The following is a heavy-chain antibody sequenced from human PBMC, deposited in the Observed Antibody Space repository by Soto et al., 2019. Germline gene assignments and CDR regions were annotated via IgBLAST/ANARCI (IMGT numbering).Heavy chain of an antibody. J-gene: IGHJ5*02. V-gene: IGHV1-18*04. CDR1: GYTFTSYG. CDR2: ISAYNGNT. CDR3: ARDQAACTKGVCYSYPWNWFDP. Sequence: QVQLVQSGAEVKKPGASVKVSCKASGYTFTSYGISWVRQAPGQGLEWMGWISAYNGNTNYAQKLQGRVTMTTDTATSTAYMELRSLRSDDTAVYYCARDQAACTKGVCYSYPWNWFDPWGQGPLVTVSS. D-gene: IGHD2-8*01.